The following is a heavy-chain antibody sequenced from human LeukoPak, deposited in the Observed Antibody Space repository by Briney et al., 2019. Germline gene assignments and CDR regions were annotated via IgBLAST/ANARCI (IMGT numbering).Heavy chain of an antibody. CDR3: ARDYLRRVRGVIGGEPLTLDGMDV. J-gene: IGHJ6*02. CDR1: GGTFSSYA. Sequence: GASVKVSCKASGGTFSSYAISWVRQAPGQGLEWMGWISAYNGNTNYAQKLQGRVTMTTDTSTSTAYMELRSLRSDDTAVYYCARDYLRRVRGVIGGEPLTLDGMDVWGQGTTVTVSS. D-gene: IGHD3-10*01. V-gene: IGHV1-18*01. CDR2: ISAYNGNT.